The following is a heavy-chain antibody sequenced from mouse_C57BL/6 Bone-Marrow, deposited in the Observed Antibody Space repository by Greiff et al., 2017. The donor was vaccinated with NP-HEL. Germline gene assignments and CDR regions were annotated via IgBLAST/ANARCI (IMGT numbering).Heavy chain of an antibody. CDR3: ARHGYHGRDY. V-gene: IGHV5-6*01. J-gene: IGHJ2*01. Sequence: EVHLVESGGDLVKPGGSLKLSCAASGFTFSSYGMSWVRQTPDKRLEWVATISSGGSYTYYPDSVKGRFTISRDNAKNTLYLQMSSLKSEDTAMYYCARHGYHGRDYWGQGTTLTVSS. CDR1: GFTFSSYG. D-gene: IGHD1-1*01. CDR2: ISSGGSYT.